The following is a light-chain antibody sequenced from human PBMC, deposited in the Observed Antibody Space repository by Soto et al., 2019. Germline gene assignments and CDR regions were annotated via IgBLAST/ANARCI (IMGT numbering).Light chain of an antibody. J-gene: IGKJ4*01. Sequence: IQLTQSPSSLSASIVDRVTITCRASQDINSYLAWYQQKTGKAPNLLIYEASILQRGVPSRVSGSNSGTDVTLTISSLQAEDVATYYCQQTRSYPSTFGGGTKVDI. CDR1: QDINSY. V-gene: IGKV1-9*01. CDR3: QQTRSYPST. CDR2: EAS.